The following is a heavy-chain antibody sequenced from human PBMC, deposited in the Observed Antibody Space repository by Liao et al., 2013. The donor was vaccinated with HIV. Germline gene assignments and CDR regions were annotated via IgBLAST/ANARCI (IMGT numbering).Heavy chain of an antibody. CDR1: GGSISSGSYY. CDR2: IYTSGST. J-gene: IGHJ4*02. Sequence: QVQLQESGPGLVKPSQTLSLTCTVSGGSISSGSYYWSWIRQPAGKGLEWIGRIYTSGSTNYNPSLKSRVTISVDTSKNQFSLKLSSVTAADTAVYYCAREGNSGWQFDYWGQGTLVTVSS. V-gene: IGHV4-61*02. CDR3: AREGNSGWQFDY. D-gene: IGHD6-19*01.